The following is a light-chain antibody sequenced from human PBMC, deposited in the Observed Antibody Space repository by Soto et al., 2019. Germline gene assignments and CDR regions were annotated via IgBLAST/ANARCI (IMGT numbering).Light chain of an antibody. Sequence: EIVLTQSPGTLSLSPGDRATLSCRASQGVSANSLAWYQQKVGQAPRLLIYGAFSRATGIPDRFSGNRSETDFTLTISRLEPKDLSLYFCHQYGSTPFTFGPATKVDIK. CDR3: HQYGSTPFT. CDR2: GAF. J-gene: IGKJ3*01. CDR1: QGVSANS. V-gene: IGKV3-20*01.